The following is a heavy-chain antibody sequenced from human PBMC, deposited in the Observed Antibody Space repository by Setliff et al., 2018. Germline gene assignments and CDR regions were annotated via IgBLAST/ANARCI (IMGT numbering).Heavy chain of an antibody. CDR3: ARGSRKAGRAIDF. J-gene: IGHJ4*02. V-gene: IGHV4-34*01. Sequence: PSETLSLTCAVYGGSFSGYSWTWIRQPPGKGLEWIGDINHSGSTNYSPSLKSRVTISVDTSKNQFSLKLSSVTAADTAVYYCARGSRKAGRAIDFWGQGTLVTVSS. CDR2: INHSGST. D-gene: IGHD6-6*01. CDR1: GGSFSGYS.